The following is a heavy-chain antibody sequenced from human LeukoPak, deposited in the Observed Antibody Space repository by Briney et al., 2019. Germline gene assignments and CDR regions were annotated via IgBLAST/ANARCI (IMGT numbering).Heavy chain of an antibody. J-gene: IGHJ6*02. V-gene: IGHV5-51*01. CDR3: ARLSSADGHYYYYGMDV. Sequence: GESLKISCKGSGYSFTSYWIGWVRQMPGKGLEWMGIIYPGDSDTGYSPSFQGQVTISADKSISTAYLQWSSLKASDTAMYYCARLSSADGHYYYYGMDVWGQGTTVTVSS. D-gene: IGHD2-2*01. CDR1: GYSFTSYW. CDR2: IYPGDSDT.